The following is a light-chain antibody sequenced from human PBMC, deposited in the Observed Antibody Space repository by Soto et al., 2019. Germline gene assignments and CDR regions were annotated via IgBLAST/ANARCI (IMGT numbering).Light chain of an antibody. V-gene: IGLV2-14*03. CDR1: SSDIGDYNY. Sequence: QSVLTQPASVSGSLGQSITISCTGTSSDIGDYNYVSWYQQHPGKVPKLMIYDVSSRPSGVSNRFSGSKSGNTASLTISGLQAEDEADYYCSSYTRTSTVVLFGGGTKLTVL. J-gene: IGLJ2*01. CDR3: SSYTRTSTVVL. CDR2: DVS.